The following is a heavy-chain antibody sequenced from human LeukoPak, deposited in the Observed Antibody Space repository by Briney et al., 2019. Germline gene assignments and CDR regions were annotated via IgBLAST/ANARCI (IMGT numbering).Heavy chain of an antibody. V-gene: IGHV4-39*02. Sequence: PSETLSLTCTVSGGSISSSSYYWGWIRQPPGKGLEWIGSIYYSGSTYYNPSLKSRVTISVDTSKNQFSLKLSSVTAADTAVYYCAREDSVVIPYAAFDYWGQGTLVTVSS. CDR1: GGSISSSSYY. CDR2: IYYSGST. CDR3: AREDSVVIPYAAFDY. D-gene: IGHD3-22*01. J-gene: IGHJ4*02.